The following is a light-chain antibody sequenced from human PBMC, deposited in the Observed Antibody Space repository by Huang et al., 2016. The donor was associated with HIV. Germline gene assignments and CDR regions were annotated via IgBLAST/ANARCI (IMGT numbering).Light chain of an antibody. J-gene: IGKJ1*01. CDR2: GAS. Sequence: EIVLTQSPGTLSLSPGERATLSCRASQSVSSNYLAWYQQKPGQAPRLRIYGASSRATGIPDRFSGSGSGTDFTLSISRLEPEDFAVYYCQHYGNSRWTFGLGTKVDIK. CDR1: QSVSSNY. V-gene: IGKV3-20*01. CDR3: QHYGNSRWT.